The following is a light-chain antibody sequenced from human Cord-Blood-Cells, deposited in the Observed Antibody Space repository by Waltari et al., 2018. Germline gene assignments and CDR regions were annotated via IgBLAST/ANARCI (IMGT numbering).Light chain of an antibody. CDR3: QQYYSTPLT. V-gene: IGKV4-1*01. CDR1: QSVLYSSNNKNY. J-gene: IGKJ4*01. CDR2: WAS. Sequence: DIVMTPSPDSLAVSLGERGNIHCKSSQSVLYSSNNKNYLAWYQQKPGQPPKLLIYWASTRESGVPDRFSGSGSGTDFTLTISSLQAEDVAVYYCQQYYSTPLTFGGGTKVEIK.